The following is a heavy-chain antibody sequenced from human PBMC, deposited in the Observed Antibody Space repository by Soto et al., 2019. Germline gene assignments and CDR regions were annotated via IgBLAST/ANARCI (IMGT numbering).Heavy chain of an antibody. J-gene: IGHJ3*02. CDR3: ARESPILGCCSGGSCYGYAFDI. CDR1: GFTVSSNY. CDR2: IYSGGST. D-gene: IGHD2-15*01. Sequence: GGSLRLSCAASGFTVSSNYMSWVRQAPGKGLEWVSVIYSGGSTYYADSVKGRFTISRDNSKNTLYLQMNSLRAEDTAVYYCARESPILGCCSGGSCYGYAFDIWGQGTMVTVSS. V-gene: IGHV3-53*01.